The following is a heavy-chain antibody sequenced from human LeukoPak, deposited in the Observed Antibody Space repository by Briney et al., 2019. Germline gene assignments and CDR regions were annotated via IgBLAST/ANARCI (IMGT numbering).Heavy chain of an antibody. CDR1: GYTLTDYY. J-gene: IGHJ4*02. Sequence: AASVKVSCKASGYTLTDYYMHWVRQAPGQGLEWMGWINPNSGDTNYAQKFQGRVTMTRDTSISTAYMELSRLTSDDTAAYYCARDWRGSYFPDFWGQGTLVTVSS. CDR3: ARDWRGSYFPDF. D-gene: IGHD1-26*01. V-gene: IGHV1-2*02. CDR2: INPNSGDT.